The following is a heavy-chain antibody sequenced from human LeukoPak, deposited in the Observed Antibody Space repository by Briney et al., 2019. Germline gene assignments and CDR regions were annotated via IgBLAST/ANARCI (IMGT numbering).Heavy chain of an antibody. V-gene: IGHV1-18*01. J-gene: IGHJ4*02. Sequence: GASXKVSCKASGYTFTSYGISWVRQAPGQGLEWMGWISAYNGNTNSPQKLQGIVTMTTATSTSTAYMELRSLRSDDTAVYYCATSDWNYRFWGQGTLVTVSS. CDR3: ATSDWNYRF. D-gene: IGHD1-7*01. CDR1: GYTFTSYG. CDR2: ISAYNGNT.